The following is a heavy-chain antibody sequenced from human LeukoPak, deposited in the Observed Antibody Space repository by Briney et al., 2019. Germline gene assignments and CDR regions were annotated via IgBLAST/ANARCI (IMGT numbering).Heavy chain of an antibody. CDR3: ARRTHLRVFDY. Sequence: SETLSLTCTVSGGSISSSNYYWGWIRQPPGKGLEWIGSIYKSGNTYYNPSLKSRVTISVDTSKNQFSLKLSSVTAADTAVYYCARRTHLRVFDYWGQGTLVTVSS. CDR2: IYKSGNT. V-gene: IGHV4-39*07. CDR1: GGSISSSNYY. D-gene: IGHD4-17*01. J-gene: IGHJ4*02.